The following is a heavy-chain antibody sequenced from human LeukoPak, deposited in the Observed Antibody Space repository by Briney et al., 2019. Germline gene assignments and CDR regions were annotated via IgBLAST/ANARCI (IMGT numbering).Heavy chain of an antibody. D-gene: IGHD3-22*01. CDR3: ASVKLGYYYDTNGYFDS. J-gene: IGHJ4*02. CDR2: IHYQGNT. V-gene: IGHV4-39*07. CDR1: TDPISKSLYH. Sequence: KTSHTLSLTCTVSTDPISKSLYHWAWVRQPPGKGLEWIAEIHYQGNTYYNPSLSGRVTISVDTSKNQFSLQVNAVTAADTALYFCASVKLGYYYDTNGYFDSWGQGIPVTVSS.